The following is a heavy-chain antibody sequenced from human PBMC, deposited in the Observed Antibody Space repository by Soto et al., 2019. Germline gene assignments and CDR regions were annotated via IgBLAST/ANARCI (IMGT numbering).Heavy chain of an antibody. J-gene: IGHJ3*02. Sequence: GGSLRLSCAASGFTFSSYSMNWVRQAPGKGLEWVSSISSSSSYIYYADSVKGRFTISRDNAKNSLYLQMNSLRAEDTAVYYCARDGATTAFDIWGQGTMVTVSS. D-gene: IGHD1-26*01. CDR3: ARDGATTAFDI. CDR2: ISSSSSYI. V-gene: IGHV3-21*01. CDR1: GFTFSSYS.